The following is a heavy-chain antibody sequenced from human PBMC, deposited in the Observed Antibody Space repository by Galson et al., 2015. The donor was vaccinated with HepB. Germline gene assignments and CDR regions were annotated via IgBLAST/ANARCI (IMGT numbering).Heavy chain of an antibody. CDR3: VKTRTGITSEFDY. J-gene: IGHJ4*02. V-gene: IGHV3-64D*06. Sequence: SLRLSCAASGFIFSSHGMYWVRQAPGKGLEYVSAINDNGGTTYYADSVKGRFTISRDNAKNTLYLHMNNLRPEDTAVYYCVKTRTGITSEFDYWGQGALVAVSS. CDR2: INDNGGTT. D-gene: IGHD1-7*01. CDR1: GFIFSSHG.